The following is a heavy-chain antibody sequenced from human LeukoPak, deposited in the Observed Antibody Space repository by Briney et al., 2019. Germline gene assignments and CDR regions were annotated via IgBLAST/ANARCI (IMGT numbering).Heavy chain of an antibody. D-gene: IGHD1-1*01. Sequence: GGSLRLSCAASGFTLSDYYMSWIRQAPGKGLEWVSCISGSGTTKYYTDSVKGRFTNSRDNAKNSLYLQMNSLRADDTGVYYCARPHGTLIASYYFDSWGQGTLVTVSS. V-gene: IGHV3-11*01. CDR2: ISGSGTTK. CDR1: GFTLSDYY. CDR3: ARPHGTLIASYYFDS. J-gene: IGHJ4*02.